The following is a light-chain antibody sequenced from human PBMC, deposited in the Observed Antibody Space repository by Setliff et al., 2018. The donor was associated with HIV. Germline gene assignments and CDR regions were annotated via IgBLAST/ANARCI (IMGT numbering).Light chain of an antibody. CDR1: SSDVGGYNY. Sequence: QSALAQSPSASGSPGQSVTISCTGTSSDVGGYNYVSWHQQHPGKAPKVIIYEVSKRPSGVPDRFSGSKSGNTASLTVSGLQAEEEADYYCSSYAGSSYVFGSGTKITVL. CDR3: SSYAGSSYV. V-gene: IGLV2-8*01. CDR2: EVS. J-gene: IGLJ1*01.